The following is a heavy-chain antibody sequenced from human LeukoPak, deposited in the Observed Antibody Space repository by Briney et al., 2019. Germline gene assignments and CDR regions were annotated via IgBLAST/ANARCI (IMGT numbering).Heavy chain of an antibody. CDR2: IYTSGST. CDR1: GGSISSYY. V-gene: IGHV4-4*07. J-gene: IGHJ4*02. D-gene: IGHD6-13*01. Sequence: SETLSLTCTVSGGSISSYYWSWLRQPAGKGREWIGRIYTSGSTNYNPSLKSRVTMSVDTSKNQFSLKLSSVTAADTAVYYCARDRQQLVHFDYWGQGTLVTVSS. CDR3: ARDRQQLVHFDY.